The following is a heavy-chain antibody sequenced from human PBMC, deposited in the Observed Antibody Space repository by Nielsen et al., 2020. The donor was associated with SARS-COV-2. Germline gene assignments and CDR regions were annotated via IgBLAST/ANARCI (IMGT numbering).Heavy chain of an antibody. V-gene: IGHV2-70*04. Sequence: SGPTLVKPTQTLTLTCTFSGFSLSTSGMRVSWIRQPPGKALEWLARIDWDADKFYSTFLKTRLTISKDTSKNQVVLTMTNMDPVDTATYYCARTRSNMAAGPLDYWGQGTLVTVSS. D-gene: IGHD6-13*01. CDR3: ARTRSNMAAGPLDY. CDR2: IDWDADK. J-gene: IGHJ4*02. CDR1: GFSLSTSGMR.